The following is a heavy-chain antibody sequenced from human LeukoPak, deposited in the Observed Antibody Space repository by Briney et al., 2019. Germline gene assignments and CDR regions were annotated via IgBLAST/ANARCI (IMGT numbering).Heavy chain of an antibody. Sequence: PWGSLRLSCAASGFTFSSYSMNWVRQAPGKGLEWVSYISSSSSTIHYADSVKGRFTISRDNAKNSLYLQMNSLRAEDTAVYYCARVISSTSRVVDYWGQGTLVTVSS. J-gene: IGHJ4*02. CDR1: GFTFSSYS. CDR2: ISSSSSTI. CDR3: ARVISSTSRVVDY. D-gene: IGHD2-2*01. V-gene: IGHV3-48*01.